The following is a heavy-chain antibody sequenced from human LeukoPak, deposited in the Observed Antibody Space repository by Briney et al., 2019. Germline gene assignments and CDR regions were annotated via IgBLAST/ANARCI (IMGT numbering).Heavy chain of an antibody. CDR1: GFTFSSYG. V-gene: IGHV3-30*03. CDR3: ARDKNRPVAYCGGDCYSNYDAFDI. J-gene: IGHJ3*02. D-gene: IGHD2-21*02. Sequence: PGRSLRLSCAAAGFTFSSYGMHWVRQAPGKGLEWVTVISYDGSNKYYADSVKGRFTISRDNSKNTLYLQMNSLRAEDTAVYYCARDKNRPVAYCGGDCYSNYDAFDIWGQGTMVTVSS. CDR2: ISYDGSNK.